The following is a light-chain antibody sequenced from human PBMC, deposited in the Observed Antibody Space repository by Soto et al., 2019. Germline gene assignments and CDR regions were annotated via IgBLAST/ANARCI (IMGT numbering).Light chain of an antibody. V-gene: IGLV2-23*01. CDR1: SSDVGSYNL. Sequence: QSPLTQPTSVSGSPGQSITISCTGTSSDVGSYNLVSWYQQHPGEAPKLMIYEGSKRPSGVSHRFSGSKTGNTASLTISWLQAEDEADYYCCSYAGSNNYVFGTGTKLTVL. CDR2: EGS. J-gene: IGLJ1*01. CDR3: CSYAGSNNYV.